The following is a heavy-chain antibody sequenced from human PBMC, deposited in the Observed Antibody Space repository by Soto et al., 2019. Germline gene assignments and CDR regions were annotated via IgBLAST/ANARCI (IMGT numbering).Heavy chain of an antibody. CDR2: TYYSGST. CDR1: GGSISSYY. V-gene: IGHV4-59*08. D-gene: IGHD2-21*02. J-gene: IGHJ4*02. Sequence: QVQLQESGPGLAKPSETLSLTCTVSGGSISSYYWSWIRQPPGKGLEWIGYTYYSGSTNYNPSLKSRVTISVDTSKNQFSLKLSSVTAADTAVYYCARGGWRLIDYWGQGTLVTVSS. CDR3: ARGGWRLIDY.